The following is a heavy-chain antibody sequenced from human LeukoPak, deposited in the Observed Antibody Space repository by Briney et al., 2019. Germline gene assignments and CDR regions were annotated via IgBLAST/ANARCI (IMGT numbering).Heavy chain of an antibody. V-gene: IGHV4-59*01. CDR2: VHYSGTT. J-gene: IGHJ5*02. CDR3: ARGYSSSWFANWFDP. D-gene: IGHD6-13*01. CDR1: DGSITNYD. Sequence: SETLSLTCTVSDGSITNYDWSWVRQPPGKGLEFIGHVHYSGTTNYNPSLKSRVTISVDTSKNQFSLKLSSVTAADTAVYYCARGYSSSWFANWFDPWGQGTLVTVSS.